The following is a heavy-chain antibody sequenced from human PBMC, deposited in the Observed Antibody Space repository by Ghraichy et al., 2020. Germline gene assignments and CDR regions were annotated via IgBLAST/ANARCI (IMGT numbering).Heavy chain of an antibody. J-gene: IGHJ2*01. Sequence: SETLSLTCTVSGGSISSSSYYWGWIRQPPGKGLEWIGSIYYSGSTYYNPSLKSRVTISVDTSKNQFSLKLSSVTAADTAVYYCARHGAQARIAAAGISSRWYFDLWGRGTLVTVSS. CDR2: IYYSGST. CDR1: GGSISSSSYY. V-gene: IGHV4-39*01. CDR3: ARHGAQARIAAAGISSRWYFDL. D-gene: IGHD6-13*01.